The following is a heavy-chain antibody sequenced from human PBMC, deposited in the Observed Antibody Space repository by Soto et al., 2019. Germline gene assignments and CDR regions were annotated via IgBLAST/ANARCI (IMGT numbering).Heavy chain of an antibody. Sequence: GGSLRLSCAASGFTFSSFAVYWVRQAPGKGLDWLAVISYDGSKKYYADSVRGRFTISRDNSKNTLYLQMNGLRTEDTAVYYCTRGNDWYSDYWGQGTLVT. CDR3: TRGNDWYSDY. V-gene: IGHV3-30-3*01. CDR1: GFTFSSFA. J-gene: IGHJ4*02. D-gene: IGHD2-21*02. CDR2: ISYDGSKK.